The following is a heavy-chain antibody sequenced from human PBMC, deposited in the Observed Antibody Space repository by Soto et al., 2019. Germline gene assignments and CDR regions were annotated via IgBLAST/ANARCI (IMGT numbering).Heavy chain of an antibody. V-gene: IGHV3-53*01. D-gene: IGHD4-4*01. CDR3: ARARDDYSFLYDPT. J-gene: IGHJ4*02. CDR1: GFTINNNY. CDR2: IYGGGST. Sequence: PGGSLRLSCAASGFTINNNYMSWVRQAPGKGLEWVSVIYGGGSTDYADSVKGRFTISRDNSKNTLYLQMNSLRAEDTATYYCARARDDYSFLYDPTWGQGTLVTVSS.